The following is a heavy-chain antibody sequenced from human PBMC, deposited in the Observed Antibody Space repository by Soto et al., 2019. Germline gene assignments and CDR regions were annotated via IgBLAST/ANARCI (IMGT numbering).Heavy chain of an antibody. Sequence: ASVKVSCKASGYTFTSYYMHWVRQAPGQGLEWMGIINPSGGSTSYAQKFQGRVTMTRDTSTSTVYMELSSLRSEDTAVYYCARALDMTTVTFSIDYWGQGTLVTVSS. CDR2: INPSGGST. CDR1: GYTFTSYY. J-gene: IGHJ4*02. CDR3: ARALDMTTVTFSIDY. D-gene: IGHD4-4*01. V-gene: IGHV1-46*03.